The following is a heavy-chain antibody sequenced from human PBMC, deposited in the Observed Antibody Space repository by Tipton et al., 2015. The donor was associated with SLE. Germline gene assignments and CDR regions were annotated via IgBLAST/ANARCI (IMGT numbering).Heavy chain of an antibody. V-gene: IGHV4-59*01. J-gene: IGHJ4*02. Sequence: LRLSCPVSAASISTSYWSWIRQAPGKGLDWIAYIYQNGGTSYNPSLRSRFSISIDTSKKQFSLKVRSVTAADTAVYYCARIQMGTHYFDSWGPGILVTVSA. CDR1: AASISTSY. CDR3: ARIQMGTHYFDS. CDR2: IYQNGGT. D-gene: IGHD7-27*01.